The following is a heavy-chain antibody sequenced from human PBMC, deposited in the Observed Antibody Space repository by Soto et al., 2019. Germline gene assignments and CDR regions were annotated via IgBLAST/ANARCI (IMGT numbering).Heavy chain of an antibody. CDR2: INHSGST. D-gene: IGHD3-9*01. J-gene: IGHJ4*02. V-gene: IGHV4-34*01. CDR1: GGSFSGYY. Sequence: SETLSLTCAVYGGSFSGYYWSWIRQPPGKGLEWIGEINHSGSTNYNPSLKSRVTISVDTSKNQFSLKLSSVTAADTAVYYCAISFFDILTGNSFDYWGQGTLVTVSS. CDR3: AISFFDILTGNSFDY.